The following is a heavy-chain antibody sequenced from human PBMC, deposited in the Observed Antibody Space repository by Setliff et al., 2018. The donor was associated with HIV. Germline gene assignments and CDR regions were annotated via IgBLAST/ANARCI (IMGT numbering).Heavy chain of an antibody. CDR1: GFTFSNYAM. Sequence: NPSETLSLSCAASGFTFSNYAMSWVRQPPGKGLEWIGEIYHSGSTNYNPSLKSRVTISLDRSKTQFSLKLSSVTAADTAVYYCARSPLYSGYERYYFDYWGQGTLVTVSS. CDR2: IYHSGST. D-gene: IGHD5-12*01. CDR3: ARSPLYSGYERYYFDY. V-gene: IGHV4-4*02. J-gene: IGHJ4*02.